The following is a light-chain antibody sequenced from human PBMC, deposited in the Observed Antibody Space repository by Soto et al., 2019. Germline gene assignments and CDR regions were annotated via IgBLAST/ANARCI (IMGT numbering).Light chain of an antibody. J-gene: IGKJ2*01. CDR1: QSVLYSSNNKNY. CDR3: QQYYGTPYT. CDR2: WAS. V-gene: IGKV4-1*01. Sequence: DIVMTQSPDSLAVSLGERATINCKSSQSVLYSSNNKNYLAWYQQKPGQPPKLLIHWASNRELGVPDRFSGSGSGTDFTLTINSLQAEDVAVYYCQQYYGTPYTFGQGTKVDIK.